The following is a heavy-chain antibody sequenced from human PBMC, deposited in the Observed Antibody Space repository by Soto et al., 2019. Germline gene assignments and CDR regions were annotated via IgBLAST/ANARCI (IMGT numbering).Heavy chain of an antibody. D-gene: IGHD3-10*01. V-gene: IGHV4-59*01. Sequence: TSETLSLTCTVSGGSISSYYWSWIRQPPGKGLEWIGYIYYSGSTNYNPSLKSRVTISVDTSKNQFSLKLSSVTAADTAVYYCARDNDYGSGSYANWFDPWGQGTQVTVSS. CDR1: GGSISSYY. J-gene: IGHJ5*02. CDR2: IYYSGST. CDR3: ARDNDYGSGSYANWFDP.